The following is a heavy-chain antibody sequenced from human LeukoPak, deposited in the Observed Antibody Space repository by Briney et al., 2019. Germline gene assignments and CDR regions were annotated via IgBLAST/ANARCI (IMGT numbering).Heavy chain of an antibody. Sequence: GGSLRLSCAASGFTFSSYAMSWVRQAPGKGLEWVSGISGSGGRTDYADSVKGRFIISRDNSKNTLYLQMNSLRAEDTAVCYCAKSPNYYDSSGLDYWGQGTLVTVSS. CDR3: AKSPNYYDSSGLDY. J-gene: IGHJ4*02. V-gene: IGHV3-23*01. D-gene: IGHD3-22*01. CDR1: GFTFSSYA. CDR2: ISGSGGRT.